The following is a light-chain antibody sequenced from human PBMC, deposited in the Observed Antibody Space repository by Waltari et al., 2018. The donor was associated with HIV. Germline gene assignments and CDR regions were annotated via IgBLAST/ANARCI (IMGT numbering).Light chain of an antibody. J-gene: IGLJ2*01. CDR1: SSHVGGYNY. Sequence: QSALTQPHSVSGSPGQSITIPCTETSSHVGGYNYVSWYQQHPGKAPKLMIYDVSNRPSGVSNRFSGSKSGNTASLTSSGLQAEDEADYYCSSYTSSSTLIFGEGTTLTVL. CDR3: SSYTSSSTLI. CDR2: DVS. V-gene: IGLV2-14*01.